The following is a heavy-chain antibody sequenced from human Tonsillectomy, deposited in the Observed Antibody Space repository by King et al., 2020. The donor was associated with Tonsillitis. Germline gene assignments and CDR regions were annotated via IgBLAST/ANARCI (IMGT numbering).Heavy chain of an antibody. CDR2: IRSKAYGGTV. V-gene: IGHV3-49*03. D-gene: IGHD5-18*01. CDR3: ARERVTASWFDP. J-gene: IGHJ5*02. CDR1: GFTFNTYA. Sequence: VQLVESGGGLVQPGRSLRLSCTASGFTFNTYAMSWFRQAPGKGLEWVSFIRSKAYGGTVEYAASVRGRFTISRDDSKSIAYLQMNSLKTEDTAVYYCARERVTASWFDPWGRGTLVTVSS.